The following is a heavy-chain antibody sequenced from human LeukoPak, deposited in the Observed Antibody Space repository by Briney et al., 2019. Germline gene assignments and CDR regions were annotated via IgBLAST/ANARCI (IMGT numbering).Heavy chain of an antibody. J-gene: IGHJ5*02. CDR3: ARHYYGSGSFRSNWFDP. V-gene: IGHV4-59*08. D-gene: IGHD3-10*01. CDR2: IYCSGST. Sequence: SSETLSLTCTVSGGSISSYYWSWIRQPPGKGLEWIGYIYCSGSTNYNPSLKSRVTISVDTSKNQFSLKLSSVTAADTAVYYCARHYYGSGSFRSNWFDPWGQGTLVTVSS. CDR1: GGSISSYY.